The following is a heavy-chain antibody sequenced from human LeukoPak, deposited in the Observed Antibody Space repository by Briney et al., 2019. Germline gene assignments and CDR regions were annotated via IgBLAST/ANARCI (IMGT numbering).Heavy chain of an antibody. V-gene: IGHV1-69*05. CDR1: GGTFSSYA. J-gene: IGHJ4*02. CDR2: ITPIFGTA. Sequence: SVKVSCKASGGTFSSYAISWVRQAPGQGLEWMGRITPIFGTANYAQKFQGRVTITTDESTSTAYMELSSLRSEDTAVYYCARTLMGSSGWYDYWGQGTLVTVSS. CDR3: ARTLMGSSGWYDY. D-gene: IGHD6-19*01.